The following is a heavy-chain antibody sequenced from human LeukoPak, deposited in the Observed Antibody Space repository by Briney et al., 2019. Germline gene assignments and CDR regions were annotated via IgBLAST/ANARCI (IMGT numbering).Heavy chain of an antibody. CDR2: VHSSGST. CDR1: GGSISNYY. Sequence: SETLSLTCIVSGGSISNYYWSWIRRPAGRGLEWIGRVHSSGSTYYNPSLKIRVTMSADTSQNHFSLKLTSVTAADTAVYYCARGGDSSGYYYSIDFWGQGTLVTVSS. CDR3: ARGGDSSGYYYSIDF. V-gene: IGHV4-4*07. D-gene: IGHD3-22*01. J-gene: IGHJ4*02.